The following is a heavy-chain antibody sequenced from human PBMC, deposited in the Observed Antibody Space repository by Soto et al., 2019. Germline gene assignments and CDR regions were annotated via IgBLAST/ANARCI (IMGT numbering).Heavy chain of an antibody. CDR1: GFTFSSYG. Sequence: QVQLVESGGGVVQPGRSLRLSCAASGFTFSSYGMHWVRQAPGKGLEWVAVIWYDGSNKYYADSVKGRLTISRDNSKNTLYLQMNSLRAEDTAVYYCARVFPQIVVVPAAIGYWGQGTLVTVSS. J-gene: IGHJ4*02. D-gene: IGHD2-2*01. CDR2: IWYDGSNK. CDR3: ARVFPQIVVVPAAIGY. V-gene: IGHV3-33*01.